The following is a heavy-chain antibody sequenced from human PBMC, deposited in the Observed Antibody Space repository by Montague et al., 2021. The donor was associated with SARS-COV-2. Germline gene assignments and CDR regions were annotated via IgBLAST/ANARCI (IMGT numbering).Heavy chain of an antibody. V-gene: IGHV6-1*01. CDR3: ARSSASSDY. J-gene: IGHJ4*02. CDR2: RYYRSKRNN. Sequence: CAISGDSDARNRAGWRWKRQTPERGLEWLGRRYYRSKRNNDYAVSVRSRITINPDTSKNQISLQLNSVTPEDTAVYYCARSSASSDYWGQGTLVTVSS. D-gene: IGHD1-26*01. CDR1: GDSDARNRAG.